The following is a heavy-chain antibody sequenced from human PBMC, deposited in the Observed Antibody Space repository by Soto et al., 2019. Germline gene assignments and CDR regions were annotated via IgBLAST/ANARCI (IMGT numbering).Heavy chain of an antibody. CDR1: GGSISSKY. CDR2: IYYSGST. J-gene: IGHJ2*01. CDR3: ARVHVDYWYFDL. V-gene: IGHV4-59*01. Sequence: QVQLQESGPGLVKPSETLSLTCTVSGGSISSKYWSWIRQPPGKALEWIGYIYYSGSTSYNPSLRSRVTVSVDTSKNQLSQKMSSVIAADTAVYYCARVHVDYWYFDLWGRGTLVTVCS.